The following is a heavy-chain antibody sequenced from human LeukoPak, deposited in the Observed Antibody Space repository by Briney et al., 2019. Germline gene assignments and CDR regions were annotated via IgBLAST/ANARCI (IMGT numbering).Heavy chain of an antibody. D-gene: IGHD1-26*01. CDR2: LSGSGGYT. J-gene: IGHJ6*02. V-gene: IGHV3-23*01. Sequence: GGSLRLSCAASGFTFSSYAMTWVRQAPGKGLEWVSSLSGSGGYTYHAHSVKGRFTISRDNSKNTLYLRMNSLRAEDTAVYYCAKGMGYYDGMDVWGQGTTVTVSS. CDR3: AKGMGYYDGMDV. CDR1: GFTFSSYA.